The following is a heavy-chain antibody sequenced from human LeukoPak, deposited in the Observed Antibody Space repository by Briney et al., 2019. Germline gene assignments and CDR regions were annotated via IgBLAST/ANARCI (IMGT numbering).Heavy chain of an antibody. CDR1: GGTFISYA. V-gene: IGHV1-69*01. CDR2: IIPIFGTA. CDR3: ARAGSSGYFRFDY. J-gene: IGHJ4*02. D-gene: IGHD3-22*01. Sequence: AVKVSCKASGGTFISYAISWVGQARGQGQEWMGGIIPIFGTANYAQKFQGRVTITADESTSTAYMELSSLRSEDTAVYYCARAGSSGYFRFDYWGQGTLVTVSS.